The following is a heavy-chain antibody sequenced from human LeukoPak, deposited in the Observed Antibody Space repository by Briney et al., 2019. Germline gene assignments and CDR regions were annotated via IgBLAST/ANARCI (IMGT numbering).Heavy chain of an antibody. J-gene: IGHJ4*02. Sequence: PGGSLRLSCAASGFTFSSYGMHWVRQAPGKGLEWVAFIRYDGSNKYYADSVKGRFTISRDNSKNTLYLQMNSLRAEDTAVYYCASTDRVVPAAIGYWGQGTLVTVSS. CDR2: IRYDGSNK. D-gene: IGHD2-2*01. CDR3: ASTDRVVPAAIGY. CDR1: GFTFSSYG. V-gene: IGHV3-30*02.